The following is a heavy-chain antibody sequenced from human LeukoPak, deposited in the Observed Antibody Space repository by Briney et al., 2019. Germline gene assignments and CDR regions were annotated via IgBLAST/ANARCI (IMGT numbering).Heavy chain of an antibody. D-gene: IGHD3-10*01. V-gene: IGHV1-3*01. Sequence: ASVKVSCKASGYTFTSYAMHWVRQAPGQRLEWMGWINAGNGNTKYSQKFRGRVTITRDTSASTAYMELSSLRSEDTAVYYCARGSSGSYISPFDYWGQGTLVTVSS. CDR1: GYTFTSYA. CDR2: INAGNGNT. J-gene: IGHJ4*02. CDR3: ARGSSGSYISPFDY.